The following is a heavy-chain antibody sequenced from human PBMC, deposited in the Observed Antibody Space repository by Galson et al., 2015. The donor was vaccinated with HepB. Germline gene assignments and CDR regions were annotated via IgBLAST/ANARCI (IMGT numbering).Heavy chain of an antibody. Sequence: SLRLSCAASGFTFSYYSMHWVRLAPGKGLEWVAAVVYDGSDKYYADPVKGQFTISRDNSKNTLYLQMNSLRGEDTAVYYCARDGSGTYYFDYWGLGTLVTVSS. V-gene: IGHV3-30*03. CDR3: ARDGSGTYYFDY. J-gene: IGHJ4*02. D-gene: IGHD1-14*01. CDR2: VVYDGSDK. CDR1: GFTFSYYS.